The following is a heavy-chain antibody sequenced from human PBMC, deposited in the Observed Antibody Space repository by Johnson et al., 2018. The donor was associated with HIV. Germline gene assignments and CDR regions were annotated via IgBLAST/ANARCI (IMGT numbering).Heavy chain of an antibody. V-gene: IGHV3-66*01. CDR2: IYSGDRT. Sequence: LQLVESGGGLVQPGGSLRLPCAASGFTVSSNYTSWLRQAPGKGLEWVSVIYSGDRTYSAVSVKGRFTISRDSSKNTLFLQMNSLRVEDTAIYYCAGRSSAWYEDAFDIWGQGTMVTVSS. CDR3: AGRSSAWYEDAFDI. CDR1: GFTVSSNY. J-gene: IGHJ3*02. D-gene: IGHD6-19*01.